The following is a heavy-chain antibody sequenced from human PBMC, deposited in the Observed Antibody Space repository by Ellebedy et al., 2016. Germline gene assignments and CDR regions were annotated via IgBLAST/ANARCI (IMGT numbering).Heavy chain of an antibody. V-gene: IGHV4-39*01. Sequence: SETLSLXXTVSGGSISSSSYYWGWIRQPPGKGLEWIGSIYYSGSTYYNPSLKSRVTISVDTSKNQFSLKLSSVTAADTAVYYCARVTMIVVVITTEDGGAFDIWGQGTMVTVSS. CDR1: GGSISSSSYY. J-gene: IGHJ3*02. CDR3: ARVTMIVVVITTEDGGAFDI. D-gene: IGHD3-22*01. CDR2: IYYSGST.